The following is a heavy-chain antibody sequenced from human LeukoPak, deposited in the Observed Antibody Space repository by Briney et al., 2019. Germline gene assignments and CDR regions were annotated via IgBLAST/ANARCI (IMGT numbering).Heavy chain of an antibody. D-gene: IGHD4-17*01. CDR2: ISSSGSTI. V-gene: IGHV3-11*04. J-gene: IGHJ4*02. Sequence: PGGSLRLSCAASGFTFSDYYMSWIRQAPGKGLEWVSYISSSGSTIYYADSVKGRFTISRDNAKNSLYLQMNSPRAEDTAVYYCARIDYGDYACFDYWGQGTLVTVSS. CDR1: GFTFSDYY. CDR3: ARIDYGDYACFDY.